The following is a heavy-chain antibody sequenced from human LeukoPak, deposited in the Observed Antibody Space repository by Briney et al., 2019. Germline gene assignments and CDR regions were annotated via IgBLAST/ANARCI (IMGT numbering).Heavy chain of an antibody. V-gene: IGHV4-59*08. CDR1: GFTFSSYS. CDR3: ARHPELYFFDY. CDR2: ISYSGST. J-gene: IGHJ4*02. Sequence: GSLRLSCAASGFTFSSYSINWIRQPPGKGLEWIGYISYSGSTNYNLSLKSRVTISADTSKNQVSLTLSSVTAADTAVYYCARHPELYFFDYWGQGTLVTVSS. D-gene: IGHD3-10*01.